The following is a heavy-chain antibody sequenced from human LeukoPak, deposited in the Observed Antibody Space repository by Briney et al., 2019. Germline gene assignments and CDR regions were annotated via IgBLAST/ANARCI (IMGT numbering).Heavy chain of an antibody. CDR3: ARGKDIVQLDY. CDR2: INPNSGGT. Sequence: ASVKVSCKASGYTFTSYGIIWVRQAPGQGLEWRGWINPNSGGTNYAQKFQARVTMTRDTSISTAYMQLSRLRYDDTAVYYCARGKDIVQLDYWGQGTLVTVSS. CDR1: GYTFTSYG. V-gene: IGHV1-2*02. D-gene: IGHD5-12*01. J-gene: IGHJ4*02.